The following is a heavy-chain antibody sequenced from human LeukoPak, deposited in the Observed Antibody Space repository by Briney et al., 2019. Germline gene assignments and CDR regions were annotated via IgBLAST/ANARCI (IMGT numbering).Heavy chain of an antibody. V-gene: IGHV3-53*01. Sequence: GGSLRLSCAASGFTVNSNYMNWVRQAPGKGLEWVSVLYSDGRTYYADSVKGRFTISRDTSKNTLYLQVNSLRAEDTAVYYCARGGGYYPIDYWGQGTLVTVSS. CDR2: LYSDGRT. CDR3: ARGGGYYPIDY. D-gene: IGHD2-15*01. J-gene: IGHJ4*02. CDR1: GFTVNSNY.